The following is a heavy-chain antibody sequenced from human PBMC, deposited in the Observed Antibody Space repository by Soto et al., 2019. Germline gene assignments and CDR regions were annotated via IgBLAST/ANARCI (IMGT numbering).Heavy chain of an antibody. V-gene: IGHV1-2*04. D-gene: IGHD2-21*02. J-gene: IGHJ6*02. Sequence: QVQLVQSGAEVRKPGASVKVSCKASGYSFTDYYIHWVRQAPGQGLKWLGWINPNTGVTHFAQKFQGWVTMTRDTSISTAYMELNRLTSDDTAVYYCVRSPGDFRYGLDVWGQGTTVTVSS. CDR3: VRSPGDFRYGLDV. CDR1: GYSFTDYY. CDR2: INPNTGVT.